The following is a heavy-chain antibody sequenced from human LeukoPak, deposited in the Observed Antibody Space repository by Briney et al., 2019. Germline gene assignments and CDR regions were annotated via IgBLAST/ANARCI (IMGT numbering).Heavy chain of an antibody. CDR3: ATPSVYSYGFDY. Sequence: SETLSLTCAVYGGSFSGYYWSWIRQPSGKGLEWIGEINHSGSTNYNPSLKSRVTISVDTSKNQFSLKLSSVTAADTAVYYCATPSVYSYGFDYWGQGTLVTVSS. J-gene: IGHJ4*02. D-gene: IGHD5-18*01. CDR1: GGSFSGYY. CDR2: INHSGST. V-gene: IGHV4-34*01.